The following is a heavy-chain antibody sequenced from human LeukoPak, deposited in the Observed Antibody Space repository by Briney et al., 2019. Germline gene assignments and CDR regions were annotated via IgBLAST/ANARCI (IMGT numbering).Heavy chain of an antibody. CDR2: IYYSGST. D-gene: IGHD3-22*01. J-gene: IGHJ4*02. V-gene: IGHV4-31*03. Sequence: SETLSLTCTVSGGSTCSGGYYWSWIRQHPGKGLEWIGYIYYSGSTYYNPSLKSRVTMSVDTSKNQFSLKLSSVTAADTAVYYCARDGSGYYDSSGYPSWGQGTLVTVSS. CDR3: ARDGSGYYDSSGYPS. CDR1: GGSTCSGGYY.